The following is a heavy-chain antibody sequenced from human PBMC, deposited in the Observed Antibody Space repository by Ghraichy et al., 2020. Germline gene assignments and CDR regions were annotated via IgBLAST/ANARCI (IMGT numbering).Heavy chain of an antibody. D-gene: IGHD1-26*01. J-gene: IGHJ4*02. CDR1: GFTVSSNY. Sequence: GGSLRLSCAASGFTVSSNYMSWVRQAPGKGLEWVSVIYSGGSTYYADSVKGRFTISRDNSKNTLYLQMNSLRAEDTAVYYCASLFIVGANKPDYWGQGTLVTVSS. CDR2: IYSGGST. CDR3: ASLFIVGANKPDY. V-gene: IGHV3-53*01.